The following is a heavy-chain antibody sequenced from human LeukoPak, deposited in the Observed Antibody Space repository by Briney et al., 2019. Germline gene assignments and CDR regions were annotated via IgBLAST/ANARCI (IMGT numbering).Heavy chain of an antibody. J-gene: IGHJ3*02. CDR2: INPNSGST. Sequence: ASVKVSCKASGYTFTGYYIHWIRQAPGKGLEWMGWINPNSGSTNYAQKFQGRVTMIRDTSISTAYMELSRLRSDDTGVYYCARGGSGWFDVFDIWGQGTMVTVSS. CDR3: ARGGSGWFDVFDI. V-gene: IGHV1-2*02. D-gene: IGHD6-19*01. CDR1: GYTFTGYY.